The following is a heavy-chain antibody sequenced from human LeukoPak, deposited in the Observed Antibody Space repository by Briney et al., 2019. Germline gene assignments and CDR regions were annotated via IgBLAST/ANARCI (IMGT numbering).Heavy chain of an antibody. Sequence: GGSLRLSCAASGFTFSSYGMHWVRQAPGKGLEWVAAISYDGSNKYYADSVKGRFTISRDNSKNTLYLQMNSLRAEDTAVYYCAKLPSYSYGPFDYWGQGTLVTVSS. J-gene: IGHJ4*02. D-gene: IGHD5-18*01. CDR3: AKLPSYSYGPFDY. CDR2: ISYDGSNK. V-gene: IGHV3-30*18. CDR1: GFTFSSYG.